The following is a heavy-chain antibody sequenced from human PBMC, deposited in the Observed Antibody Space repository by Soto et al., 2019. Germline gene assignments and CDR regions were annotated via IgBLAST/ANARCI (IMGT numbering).Heavy chain of an antibody. CDR3: ARRGYSGSQYFFDY. Sequence: SETLSLTCTVSGGSISNYYWRWTRQPPGKGLEWIGYIYYSGSTNYNPSLQSRVTISVDTSKNQFSLKLSSVTAADTAVYYCARRGYSGSQYFFDYWGQGTLVTVS. CDR2: IYYSGST. V-gene: IGHV4-59*08. D-gene: IGHD1-26*01. J-gene: IGHJ4*02. CDR1: GGSISNYY.